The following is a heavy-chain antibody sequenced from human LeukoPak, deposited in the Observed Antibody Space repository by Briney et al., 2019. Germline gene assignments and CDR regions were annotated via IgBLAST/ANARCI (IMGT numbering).Heavy chain of an antibody. CDR3: AREQSATRGWYTVDY. J-gene: IGHJ4*02. Sequence: GGSLRLSCAASAHTFRLYAISCVRQGPGKGLEWVSAIRPDGDRTYYANSVRGRFTISRDNSKDTVYLQINGLRVEDTAVYYCAREQSATRGWYTVDYWGQGTLVTVSS. D-gene: IGHD6-19*01. CDR2: IRPDGDRT. CDR1: AHTFRLYA. V-gene: IGHV3-23*01.